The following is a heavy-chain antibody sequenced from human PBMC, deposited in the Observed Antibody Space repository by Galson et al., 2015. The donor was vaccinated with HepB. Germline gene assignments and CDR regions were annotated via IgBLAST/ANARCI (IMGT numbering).Heavy chain of an antibody. CDR1: GYTFTGYY. J-gene: IGHJ4*02. CDR3: AREIGNRSGYSGYDHFDY. V-gene: IGHV1-2*06. D-gene: IGHD5-12*01. Sequence: SVKVSCKASGYTFTGYYMHWVRQAPGQGLEWMGRINPNSGGTNYAQKFQGRVTMTRDTSISTAYMELSRLGSDDTAVYYCAREIGNRSGYSGYDHFDYWGQGTQVTVSS. CDR2: INPNSGGT.